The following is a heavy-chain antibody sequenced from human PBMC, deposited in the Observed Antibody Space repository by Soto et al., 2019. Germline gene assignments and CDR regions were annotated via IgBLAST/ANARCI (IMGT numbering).Heavy chain of an antibody. CDR1: GFTFSSYG. CDR2: ISYDGSNK. CDR3: AKDQIAVLDY. Sequence: ESGGGVVQPGRSLRLSCAASGFTFSSYGMHWVRQAPGKGLEWVAVISYDGSNKYYADSVKGRFTISRDNSKNTLYLQMNSLRAEDTAVYYCAKDQIAVLDYWGQGTLVTVSS. V-gene: IGHV3-30*18. D-gene: IGHD6-19*01. J-gene: IGHJ4*02.